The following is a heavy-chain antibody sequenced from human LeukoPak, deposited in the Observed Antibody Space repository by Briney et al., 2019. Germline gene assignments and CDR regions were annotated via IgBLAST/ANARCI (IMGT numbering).Heavy chain of an antibody. J-gene: IGHJ4*02. CDR3: AKYFLSGSYYHFDS. V-gene: IGHV3-23*01. D-gene: IGHD1-26*01. CDR2: ISGGGTTT. Sequence: PGGSLRLSCAASGFTFTNFVMTWVRQAPGKGLEWVSSISGGGTTTFYADSVRGRFTISRDNSRDTVSLQMSSLRVGDTAMYYCAKYFLSGSYYHFDSWGQGTQVTVSP. CDR1: GFTFTNFV.